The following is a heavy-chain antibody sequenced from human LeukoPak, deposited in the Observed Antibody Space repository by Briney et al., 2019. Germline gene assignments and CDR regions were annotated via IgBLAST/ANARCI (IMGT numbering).Heavy chain of an antibody. Sequence: SETLSLTCTVSGGSLGSYYWSWIRQPPGKGLEWIGYIYYTGTTTYNPSLKSRVTISLDTSKNQFSLKLTSMTAADTAVYYCARAYSYGLIHDAFDIWGQGTMVTVSS. J-gene: IGHJ3*02. V-gene: IGHV4-59*01. D-gene: IGHD5-18*01. CDR3: ARAYSYGLIHDAFDI. CDR2: IYYTGTT. CDR1: GGSLGSYY.